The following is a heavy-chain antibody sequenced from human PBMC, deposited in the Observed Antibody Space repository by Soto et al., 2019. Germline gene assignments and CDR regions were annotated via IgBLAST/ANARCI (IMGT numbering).Heavy chain of an antibody. D-gene: IGHD5-18*01. Sequence: PGGSLRLSCAASGFTFSSYAMSWVRQAPGKGLEWVSAISGSGGSTYYADSVKGRFTISRDNSKNTLYLQMNSLRAEDTAVYYCANFLPPPHTAMVYFDYWGQGTLVTVSS. J-gene: IGHJ4*02. CDR1: GFTFSSYA. CDR2: ISGSGGST. V-gene: IGHV3-23*01. CDR3: ANFLPPPHTAMVYFDY.